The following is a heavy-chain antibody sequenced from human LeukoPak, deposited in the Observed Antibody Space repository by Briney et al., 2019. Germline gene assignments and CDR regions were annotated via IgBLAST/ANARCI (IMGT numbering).Heavy chain of an antibody. CDR3: ARESAVAGRSY. J-gene: IGHJ4*02. V-gene: IGHV3-33*08. D-gene: IGHD6-19*01. CDR1: GFTFSSYG. Sequence: GGSLRLSCAASGFTFSSYGMHWVRQAPGKGLEWVAVIWYDGSNKYYADSVKGRFTISRDNSKSTLYLQMNSLRAEDTAVYYCARESAVAGRSYWGQGTLVTVSS. CDR2: IWYDGSNK.